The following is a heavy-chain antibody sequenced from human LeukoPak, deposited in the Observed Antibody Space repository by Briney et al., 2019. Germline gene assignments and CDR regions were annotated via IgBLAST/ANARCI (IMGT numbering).Heavy chain of an antibody. V-gene: IGHV1-3*01. CDR3: ARTRTYDSSGYYGY. CDR1: GFTFNNFG. D-gene: IGHD3-22*01. CDR2: INAGNGNT. Sequence: GGSLRLSCEASGFTFNNFGMHWVRQAPGQRLEWMGWINAGNGNTKYSQKFQGRVTITRDTSASTAYMELSSLRSEDTAVYYCARTRTYDSSGYYGYWGQGTLVTVSS. J-gene: IGHJ4*02.